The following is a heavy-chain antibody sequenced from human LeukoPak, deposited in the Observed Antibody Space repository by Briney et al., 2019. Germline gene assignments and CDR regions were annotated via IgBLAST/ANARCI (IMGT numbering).Heavy chain of an antibody. CDR3: ARLPGGSGYSDTYRFDY. V-gene: IGHV3-23*01. J-gene: IGHJ4*02. D-gene: IGHD3-3*01. Sequence: GGSLRLSCAASGFTFSIYAMTWVRQAPGKGLEWVSAISANGRSTFYADSAEGRLTISRDNSKNTVSLQMSSLRAEDTAVYYCARLPGGSGYSDTYRFDYWGQGTLVTVSS. CDR2: ISANGRST. CDR1: GFTFSIYA.